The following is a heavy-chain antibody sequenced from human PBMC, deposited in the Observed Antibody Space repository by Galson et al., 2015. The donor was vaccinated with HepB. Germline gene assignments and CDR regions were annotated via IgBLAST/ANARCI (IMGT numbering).Heavy chain of an antibody. CDR1: GYSFTSYW. CDR3: ARGVGDFWSGYFNFDY. D-gene: IGHD3-3*01. J-gene: IGHJ4*02. Sequence: SGAEVKKPGESLKISCKGSGYSFTSYWIGWVRQMPGKGLEWMGIIYPGNSDTRYSPSFQGQVTISADKSISTAYLQWSSLKASDIAMYYCARGVGDFWSGYFNFDYWGQGTLVTVSS. CDR2: IYPGNSDT. V-gene: IGHV5-51*01.